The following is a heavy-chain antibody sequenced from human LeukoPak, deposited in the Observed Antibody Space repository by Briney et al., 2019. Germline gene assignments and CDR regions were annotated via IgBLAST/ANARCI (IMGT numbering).Heavy chain of an antibody. CDR2: INHSGST. D-gene: IGHD3-22*01. CDR1: GGSFSGYY. V-gene: IGHV4-34*01. CDR3: ARNYYYDSSGYYYVYDY. J-gene: IGHJ4*02. Sequence: ASETLSLTCAVYGGSFSGYYWSWIRQPPGKGLEWIGEINHSGSTNYNPSLKSRVTISVDTSKNQFSLKLSSVTAADTAVYYCARNYYYDSSGYYYVYDYWGQGTMVTVSS.